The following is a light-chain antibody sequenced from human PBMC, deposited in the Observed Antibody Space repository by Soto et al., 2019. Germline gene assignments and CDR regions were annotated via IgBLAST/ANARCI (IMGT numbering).Light chain of an antibody. Sequence: EMVMTQSPATLSVSPGERVTLSCRASESVHRNLAWYQQKPGQGPSLLIYYASTRATGFPDRFTGSGSGTEFTLTISSLQYEDFGVYHCQHYSNWPPTFGPGTKVEIK. CDR3: QHYSNWPPT. CDR1: ESVHRN. V-gene: IGKV3-15*01. CDR2: YAS. J-gene: IGKJ3*01.